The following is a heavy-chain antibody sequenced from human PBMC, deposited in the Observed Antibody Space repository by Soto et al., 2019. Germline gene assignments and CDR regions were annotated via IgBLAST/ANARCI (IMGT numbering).Heavy chain of an antibody. J-gene: IGHJ4*02. CDR3: ARGHREENVRGSWRHYFDY. V-gene: IGHV3-30-3*01. CDR2: ISYDGNTR. CDR1: GFMFSNYA. D-gene: IGHD3-16*01. Sequence: QVQLVESGGGVVQPGRSLRLSCTASGFMFSNYAMHWVRQAPGKGLEWVAVISYDGNTRYYAESVKGRFTISRDKSKNPVYLQMDSLRSEDTALFYCARGHREENVRGSWRHYFDYWGQGTLVTVSS.